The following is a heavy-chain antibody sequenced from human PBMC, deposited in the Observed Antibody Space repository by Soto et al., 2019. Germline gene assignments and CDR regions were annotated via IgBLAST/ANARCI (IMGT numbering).Heavy chain of an antibody. J-gene: IGHJ4*02. CDR3: ARGGHVVVVTAAFDY. Sequence: QVQLVQSGAEVKKPGASVKVSCKASGNTFSNYYIHWVRQAPGQGLEWLGTINPSGGHTTYAQKFLGRVTMTRDTSTSTLYMELTSLRSEDTAVYYCARGGHVVVVTAAFDYWCQGTLVTVSS. D-gene: IGHD2-21*02. CDR1: GNTFSNYY. CDR2: INPSGGHT. V-gene: IGHV1-46*03.